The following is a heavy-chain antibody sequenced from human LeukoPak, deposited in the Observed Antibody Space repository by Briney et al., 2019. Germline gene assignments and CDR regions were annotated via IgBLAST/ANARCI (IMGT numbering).Heavy chain of an antibody. V-gene: IGHV3-23*01. J-gene: IGHJ4*02. D-gene: IGHD3-10*01. CDR2: ISGSGGST. CDR3: AKAWSRGLLWFGELRYYFDY. Sequence: GGSLRFSCAASGFTFSSYAMSWVRQAPGKGLEWVSAISGSGGSTYYADSVKGRFTISRDTSKNNLYLQMNSLRDADTAVYYCAKAWSRGLLWFGELRYYFDYCGQGTLVTVSS. CDR1: GFTFSSYA.